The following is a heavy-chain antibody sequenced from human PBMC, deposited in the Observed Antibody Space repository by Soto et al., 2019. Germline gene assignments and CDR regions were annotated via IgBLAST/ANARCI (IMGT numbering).Heavy chain of an antibody. CDR1: GFTFGNYA. V-gene: IGHV3-23*01. CDR2: IVASGGRT. J-gene: IGHJ4*02. Sequence: SLRLSCAASGFTFGNYAMGWVRQAPGKGLEWVSGIVASGGRTFYADSAKGRFTISRDNSRSTLYLQMNSLRADDTAVYYCVKDIVVLSAIFDSWGRGTLVTVSS. D-gene: IGHD2-21*02. CDR3: VKDIVVLSAIFDS.